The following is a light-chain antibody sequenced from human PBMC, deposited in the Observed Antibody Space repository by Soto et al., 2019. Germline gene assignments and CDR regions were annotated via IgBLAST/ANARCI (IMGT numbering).Light chain of an antibody. J-gene: IGLJ1*01. V-gene: IGLV2-14*01. CDR2: AVS. CDR1: SSDVGGYNY. CDR3: SSYTSSSTDV. Sequence: QSALTQPASVAGSPGQSITISCTGTSSDVGGYNYVSWYQQHPGKAPKLMIYAVSNRPSGVSNRFSGSKSGNTASLTISGLQAEDEAEYSCSSYTSSSTDVSGPGTKLTVL.